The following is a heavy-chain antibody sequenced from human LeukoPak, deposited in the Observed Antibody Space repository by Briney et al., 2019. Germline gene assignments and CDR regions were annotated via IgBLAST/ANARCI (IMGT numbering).Heavy chain of an antibody. J-gene: IGHJ2*01. CDR3: AREYCGGDCREFLLGYFDL. D-gene: IGHD2-21*02. CDR2: INPNSGGT. V-gene: IGHV1-2*02. Sequence: ASVKVSCKASGYTFTGYYMHWVRQAPGQGLEWMGWINPNSGGTNYAQKFQGRVTMTRDTSISTAYMELSSLRSEDTAVYYCAREYCGGDCREFLLGYFDLWGRGTLVTVSS. CDR1: GYTFTGYY.